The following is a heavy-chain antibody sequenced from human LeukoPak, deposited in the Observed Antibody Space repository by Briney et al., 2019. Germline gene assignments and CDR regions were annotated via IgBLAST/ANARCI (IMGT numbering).Heavy chain of an antibody. CDR1: GFTFSSYG. Sequence: GGSLRLSCAASGFTFSSYGMSWVRQAPGKGLEWVSAISGSGGSTYYADSVKGRFTISRDNSKNTLYLQMNSLRAEDTAVYYCATIQRYSGSYFSPLRGLNAFDIWGQGTMVTVSS. V-gene: IGHV3-23*01. CDR3: ATIQRYSGSYFSPLRGLNAFDI. D-gene: IGHD1-26*01. J-gene: IGHJ3*02. CDR2: ISGSGGST.